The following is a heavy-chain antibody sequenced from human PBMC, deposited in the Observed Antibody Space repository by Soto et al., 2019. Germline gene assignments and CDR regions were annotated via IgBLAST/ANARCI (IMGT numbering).Heavy chain of an antibody. J-gene: IGHJ6*02. Sequence: GGSLRLSCAASGFTFSSYGMHWVRQAPGKGLEWVAVISYDGSNKYYADSVKGRFTISRDNSKNTLYLQMNSLRAEDTAVYYFANTRYYQERYFDGSLPIGYYYYGMNVWGQGTTVTVSS. V-gene: IGHV3-30*18. CDR2: ISYDGSNK. D-gene: IGHD3-9*01. CDR1: GFTFSSYG. CDR3: ANTRYYQERYFDGSLPIGYYYYGMNV.